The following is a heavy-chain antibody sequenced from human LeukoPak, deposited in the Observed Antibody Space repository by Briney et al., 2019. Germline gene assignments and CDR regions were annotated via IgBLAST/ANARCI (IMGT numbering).Heavy chain of an antibody. Sequence: GGSLRLSCAASGFSLNSYSMKCVRQAPGKGVEWVSSISTNGHIYYADSVKGRFTIFGDDAENSLYLQMNGLRAEDTAIYYCARDFTTVTTAYFHHWGQGTLVTVSS. D-gene: IGHD4-17*01. V-gene: IGHV3-21*01. CDR1: GFSLNSYS. CDR2: ISTNGHI. CDR3: ARDFTTVTTAYFHH. J-gene: IGHJ1*01.